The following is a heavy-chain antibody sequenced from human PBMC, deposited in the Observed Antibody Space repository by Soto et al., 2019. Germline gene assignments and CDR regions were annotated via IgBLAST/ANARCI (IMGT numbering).Heavy chain of an antibody. V-gene: IGHV1-69*01. CDR1: GGTFSSYA. Sequence: QVQLVQSGAEVKKPGSSVKVSCKASGGTFSSYAISWVRQAPGQGLEWRGGIIPIFGTANYAQKFQGRVTITADESTSTAYMELSSLRSEDTAVYYCARGTTVVTMGYYFYGMDVWGQGTTVTVSS. CDR3: ARGTTVVTMGYYFYGMDV. J-gene: IGHJ6*02. D-gene: IGHD4-17*01. CDR2: IIPIFGTA.